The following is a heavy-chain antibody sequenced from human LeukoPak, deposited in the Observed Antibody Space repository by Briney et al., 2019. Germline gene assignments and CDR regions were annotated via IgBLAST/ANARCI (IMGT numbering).Heavy chain of an antibody. J-gene: IGHJ4*02. CDR3: ARSTYYYDSSGYQSDFDY. Sequence: GGSLRLSCAASGFTFSSYGMSWVRQAPGKGLEWVSAISGSGGSTYYADSVKGRFTISRDNSKNTLYLQMNSLRAEDTAVYYCARSTYYYDSSGYQSDFDYWGQGTLVTVSS. D-gene: IGHD3-22*01. CDR2: ISGSGGST. CDR1: GFTFSSYG. V-gene: IGHV3-23*01.